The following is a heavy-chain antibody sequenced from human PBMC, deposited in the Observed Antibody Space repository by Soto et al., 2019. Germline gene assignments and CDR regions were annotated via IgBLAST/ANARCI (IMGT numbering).Heavy chain of an antibody. J-gene: IGHJ4*02. Sequence: ASVKVSCKASGYITTNYGISWVRQAPGQGLEWMGWINSYNGNPNYAHKFQDRVTMTTDTSTGTAYLELRSLRSDDTAVYYCAREAGTVSYFDDWGQGTLVTVSS. V-gene: IGHV1-18*01. D-gene: IGHD6-13*01. CDR1: GYITTNYG. CDR2: INSYNGNP. CDR3: AREAGTVSYFDD.